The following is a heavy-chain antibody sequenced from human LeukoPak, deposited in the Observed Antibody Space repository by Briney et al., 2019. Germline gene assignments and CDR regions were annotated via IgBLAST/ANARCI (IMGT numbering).Heavy chain of an antibody. CDR1: GYTFTGYY. D-gene: IGHD6-6*01. V-gene: IGHV1-2*02. Sequence: ASVKVSCKASGYTFTGYYIHWVRQAPGRGLEWMGWIYPYSGDTNYAQNFQGRVTMTRDTSISTAYMELSSLKSDDTAVYYCARDRNSGSSLDIWGQGTMVTVSS. CDR2: IYPYSGDT. CDR3: ARDRNSGSSLDI. J-gene: IGHJ3*02.